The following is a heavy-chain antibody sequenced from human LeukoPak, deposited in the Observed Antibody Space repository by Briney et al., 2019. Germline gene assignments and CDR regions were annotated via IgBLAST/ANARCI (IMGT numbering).Heavy chain of an antibody. CDR2: IYYSGST. D-gene: IGHD2-15*01. CDR1: GGSISSYY. CDR3: ARDGGAPCSGGSCYSLRNLLLDGESYYFDY. J-gene: IGHJ4*02. Sequence: PSETLSLTCTVSGGSISSYYWGWIRQPPGKGLEWIGSIYYSGSTYYNPSLKSRVTISVDTSKNQFSLKLSSVTAADTAVYYCARDGGAPCSGGSCYSLRNLLLDGESYYFDYWGQGTLVTVSS. V-gene: IGHV4-39*07.